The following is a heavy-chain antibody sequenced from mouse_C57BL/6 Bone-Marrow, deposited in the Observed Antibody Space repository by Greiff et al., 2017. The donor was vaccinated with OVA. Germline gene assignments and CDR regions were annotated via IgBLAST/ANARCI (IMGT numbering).Heavy chain of an antibody. CDR3: ARNFYDGYYGDYCFDY. CDR2: IWSGGST. CDR1: GFSLTSYG. V-gene: IGHV2-2*01. J-gene: IGHJ2*01. Sequence: VQLVESGPGLVQPSQSLSITCTVSGFSLTSYGVHWVRQSPGKGLEWLGVIWSGGSTDYNAAFISRLSTSKDNPKSQVFFKMNSLQADDTAIYYCARNFYDGYYGDYCFDYWGQGTTLTVSA. D-gene: IGHD2-3*01.